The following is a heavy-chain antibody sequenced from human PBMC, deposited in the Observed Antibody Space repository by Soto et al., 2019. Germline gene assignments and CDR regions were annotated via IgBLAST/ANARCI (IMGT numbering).Heavy chain of an antibody. D-gene: IGHD4-4*01. Sequence: GGSLRLSCAASGFTFSSYAMHWVRQAPGKGLEWVAVISYDGSNKYYADSVKGRFTISRDNSKNTLYLQMNSLRAEDTAVYYCARANSPRTTVTTWPFEYWGQGTLVTVSS. CDR3: ARANSPRTTVTTWPFEY. J-gene: IGHJ4*02. V-gene: IGHV3-30-3*01. CDR1: GFTFSSYA. CDR2: ISYDGSNK.